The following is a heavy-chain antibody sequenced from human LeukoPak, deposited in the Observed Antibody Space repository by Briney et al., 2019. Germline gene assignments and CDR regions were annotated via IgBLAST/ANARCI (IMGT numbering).Heavy chain of an antibody. CDR3: ATYYDGNFVWDY. CDR1: GYTFTSYD. J-gene: IGHJ4*02. Sequence: ASVKVSCKASGYTFTSYDINWVRQATGQGLEWMGWMNPNSGNTGYAQKFQGRVTMTRNTSISTAYMELSSLRSEDTAVYYCATYYDGNFVWDYWGQGTLVTVSS. V-gene: IGHV1-8*01. D-gene: IGHD4-23*01. CDR2: MNPNSGNT.